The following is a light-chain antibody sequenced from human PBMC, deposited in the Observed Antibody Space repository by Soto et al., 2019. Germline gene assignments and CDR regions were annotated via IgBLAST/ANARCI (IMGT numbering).Light chain of an antibody. CDR2: GAS. CDR3: QQYGDWPPET. V-gene: IGKV3-15*01. J-gene: IGKJ2*01. CDR1: QSVSGN. Sequence: EVVLTQSPATLSVSPGDRATLSCRASQSVSGNLAWYQQKPGQAPSLLFYGASTRATGVPARFSGSGSATEFTLSISSLQSEDVAVYYCQQYGDWPPETFGQGTKLEI.